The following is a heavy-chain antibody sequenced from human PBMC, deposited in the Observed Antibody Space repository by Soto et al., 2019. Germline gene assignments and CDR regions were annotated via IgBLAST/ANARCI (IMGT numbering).Heavy chain of an antibody. CDR2: IIPIFGTA. CDR1: GGTFSSYA. D-gene: IGHD2-15*01. CDR3: ARGIRYCSGGSCASPDYYYGMDV. V-gene: IGHV1-69*13. Sequence: GASVKVSCKASGGTFSSYAISWVRQAPGQGLEWMGGIIPIFGTANYVQKFQGRVTITADESTSTAYMELSSLRSEDTAVYYCARGIRYCSGGSCASPDYYYGMDVWGQGTTVTVSS. J-gene: IGHJ6*02.